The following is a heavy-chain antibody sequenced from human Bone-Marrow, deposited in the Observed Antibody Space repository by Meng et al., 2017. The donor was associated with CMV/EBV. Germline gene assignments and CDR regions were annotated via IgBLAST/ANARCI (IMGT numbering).Heavy chain of an antibody. V-gene: IGHV1-18*01. CDR3: ARGPSVAAAVTDY. CDR2: ISPYNRKT. D-gene: IGHD6-13*01. CDR1: GYTFTTYG. J-gene: IGHJ4*02. Sequence: ASVKVSCKASGYTFTTYGVTWVRQAPGQGLEWMGWISPYNRKTNYTQRLQGRVTMTADTSSRTAYMELRSLRSDDTAVYFCARGPSVAAAVTDYWGQGTRVTGSS.